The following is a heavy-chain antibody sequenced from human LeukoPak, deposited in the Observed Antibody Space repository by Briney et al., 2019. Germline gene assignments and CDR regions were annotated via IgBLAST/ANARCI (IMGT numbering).Heavy chain of an antibody. CDR2: IYYSGST. D-gene: IGHD5-24*01. V-gene: IGHV4-39*01. CDR1: GGSISSNSYY. Sequence: SETLSLTCAVSGGSISSNSYYWGWIRQPPGKGLEWIGSIYYSGSTYYNPSLKSRVTISVDTSKNQFSLKLSSVTAADTAVYYCARHTGDGYNRPFDYWGQGTLVTVSS. J-gene: IGHJ4*02. CDR3: ARHTGDGYNRPFDY.